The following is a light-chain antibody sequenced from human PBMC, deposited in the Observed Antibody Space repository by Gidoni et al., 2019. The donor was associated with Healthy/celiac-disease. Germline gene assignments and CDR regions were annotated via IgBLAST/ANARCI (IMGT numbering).Light chain of an antibody. CDR3: QQYYSTPWT. Sequence: DIVMTQSPDSLAVSLGERATINCKSSQSVLYSSNNKNYVAWYQQKQGQPPKLLIYWASTRESGVPARFSGSGSGTDFTLTISSLQAEDVAVYYCQQYYSTPWTFGQGTKVEIK. V-gene: IGKV4-1*01. CDR1: QSVLYSSNNKNY. J-gene: IGKJ1*01. CDR2: WAS.